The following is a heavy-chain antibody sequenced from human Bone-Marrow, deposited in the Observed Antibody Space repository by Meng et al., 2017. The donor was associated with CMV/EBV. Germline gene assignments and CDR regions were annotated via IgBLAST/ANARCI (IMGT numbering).Heavy chain of an antibody. V-gene: IGHV3-30*02. CDR1: GFTFSSYG. CDR2: IRYDGSNK. CDR3: AKDLKVGPTDYGDYENGFSGSGDAFDI. D-gene: IGHD4-17*01. J-gene: IGHJ3*02. Sequence: GESLKISCAASGFTFSSYGMHWVRQAPGKGLEWVAFIRYDGSNKYYADSVKGRFTISRDNSKNTLYLQMNSLRAEDTAVYYCAKDLKVGPTDYGDYENGFSGSGDAFDIWGQGTMVTVSS.